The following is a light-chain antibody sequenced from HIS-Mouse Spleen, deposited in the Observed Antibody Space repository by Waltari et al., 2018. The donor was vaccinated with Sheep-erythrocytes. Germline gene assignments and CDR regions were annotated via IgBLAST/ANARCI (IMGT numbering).Light chain of an antibody. CDR2: GVS. CDR3: CSYAGSYNHV. CDR1: SRDVGGYNY. J-gene: IGLJ1*01. V-gene: IGLV2-11*01. Sequence: QSALTQPRSVSGSPGQSVTIPCTGTSRDVGGYNYVPWYQQHPGKAPKLMIYGVSKRPSGVPDRFSGSKSGNTASLTISGLQAEDEADYYCCSYAGSYNHVFATGTKVTVL.